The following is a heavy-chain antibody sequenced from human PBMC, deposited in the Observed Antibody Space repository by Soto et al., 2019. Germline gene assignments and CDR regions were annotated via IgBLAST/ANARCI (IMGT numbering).Heavy chain of an antibody. Sequence: SETLSLTCTVSGGSISSYYWSWIRQPPGKGLEWIGYIYYSGSTNYNPSLKSRVTISVDTSKNQFSLKLSSVTAADTAVYYCASSRDSTYYDFWSGPEYYMDVWGKGTTVTVSS. V-gene: IGHV4-59*08. D-gene: IGHD3-3*01. CDR3: ASSRDSTYYDFWSGPEYYMDV. CDR1: GGSISSYY. J-gene: IGHJ6*03. CDR2: IYYSGST.